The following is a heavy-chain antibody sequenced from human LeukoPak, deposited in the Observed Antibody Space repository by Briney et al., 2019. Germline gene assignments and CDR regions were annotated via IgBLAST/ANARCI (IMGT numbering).Heavy chain of an antibody. Sequence: SGPTLVKPTQTLTLTCTFSGFSLSTSGVGVGWIRQPPGKALEWLALIYWDDDKRYSPSLKSRLTITKGTSKNQVVLTMTNMDPADTATYYCAHRQSSSWYYYDTSGFYFPHWGQGVLVTVSS. V-gene: IGHV2-5*02. D-gene: IGHD3-22*01. CDR3: AHRQSSSWYYYDTSGFYFPH. J-gene: IGHJ1*01. CDR1: GFSLSTSGVG. CDR2: IYWDDDK.